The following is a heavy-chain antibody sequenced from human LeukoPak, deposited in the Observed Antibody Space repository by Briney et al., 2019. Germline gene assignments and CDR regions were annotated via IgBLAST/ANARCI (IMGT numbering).Heavy chain of an antibody. CDR1: GGSISSGDYY. D-gene: IGHD6-13*01. V-gene: IGHV4-39*07. Sequence: SETLSLTCTVSGGSISSGDYYWSWIRQPPGKGLEWIGEINHSGSTNYNPSLKSRVTISVDTSKNQFSLKLSSVTAADTAVYYCARMGIAAAGTGCWGQGTLATVSS. J-gene: IGHJ4*02. CDR2: INHSGST. CDR3: ARMGIAAAGTGC.